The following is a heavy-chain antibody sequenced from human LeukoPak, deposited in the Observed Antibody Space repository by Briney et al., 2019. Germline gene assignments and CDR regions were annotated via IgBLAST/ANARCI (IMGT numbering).Heavy chain of an antibody. CDR3: ARRSRNGLDAFDI. D-gene: IGHD1-14*01. J-gene: IGHJ3*02. CDR2: IDPNNANT. Sequence: ASVKVSCKASACTFTGYYMHWVRQAPGQGLEWMGWIDPNNANTDYAQKFQGRVTMTRGRSISTTYMELSRTTADDTAVYYCARRSRNGLDAFDIWGQGTMVTVSS. CDR1: ACTFTGYY. V-gene: IGHV1-2*02.